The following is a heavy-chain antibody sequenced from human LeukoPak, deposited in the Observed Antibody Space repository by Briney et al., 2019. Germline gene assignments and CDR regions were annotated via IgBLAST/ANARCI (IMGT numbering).Heavy chain of an antibody. CDR2: ISSSSSYI. CDR3: GRIYGPGTHKDGFDM. J-gene: IGHJ3*02. V-gene: IGHV3-21*01. CDR1: GFTFSGYS. Sequence: GGSLRLSCAASGFTFSGYSMNWVRQAPGKGLEWVSSISSSSSYIYYVDSLKGRFTISRDNAKNSLYLQMNSLRVEDTAVYYCGRIYGPGTHKDGFDMWGQGTMVTVSS. D-gene: IGHD3-10*01.